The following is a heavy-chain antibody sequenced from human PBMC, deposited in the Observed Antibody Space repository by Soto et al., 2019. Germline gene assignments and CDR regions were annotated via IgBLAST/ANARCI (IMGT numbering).Heavy chain of an antibody. V-gene: IGHV4-30-4*01. CDR2: IYYSGST. Sequence: NPSETLSLTCTLSGGSISSGDYYWSWIRQPPGQGLEWIGYIYYSGSTYYNPSLKSRVTISVDTSKNQFSLKLSSVTAADTAVYYCAGIVGGYSYGYYYGMDVWGQGTTVTVSS. CDR3: AGIVGGYSYGYYYGMDV. J-gene: IGHJ6*02. D-gene: IGHD5-18*01. CDR1: GGSISSGDYY.